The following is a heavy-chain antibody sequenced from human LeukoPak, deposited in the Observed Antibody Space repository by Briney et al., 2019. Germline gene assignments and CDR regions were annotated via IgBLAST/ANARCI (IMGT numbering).Heavy chain of an antibody. J-gene: IGHJ4*02. Sequence: SETPSLTCTVSGGSVSSDIYYWSWIRQPPGTGLEWIGYIYNSGSTNYNPSLKSRVTISVDTSKDQFSLRLSSVTAADTAVYYCARGYCGSTSCYGVFDYWGQGTLVTVSS. CDR1: GGSVSSDIYY. CDR2: IYNSGST. V-gene: IGHV4-61*01. CDR3: ARGYCGSTSCYGVFDY. D-gene: IGHD2-2*01.